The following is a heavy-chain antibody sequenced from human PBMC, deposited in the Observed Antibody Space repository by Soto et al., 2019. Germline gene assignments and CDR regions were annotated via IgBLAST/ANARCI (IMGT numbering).Heavy chain of an antibody. V-gene: IGHV3-48*03. CDR3: ARDPRWCYFDY. CDR1: GFTFSSYE. CDR2: ISSSGSTI. D-gene: IGHD2-8*02. J-gene: IGHJ4*02. Sequence: GGSLRLSCAASGFTFSSYEMNWVRQAPGKGLEWVSYISSSGSTIYYADSVKGRFTISRDNAKNSLYLQMNSLRAEDTAVYYCARDPRWCYFDYWGQGTLVTVSS.